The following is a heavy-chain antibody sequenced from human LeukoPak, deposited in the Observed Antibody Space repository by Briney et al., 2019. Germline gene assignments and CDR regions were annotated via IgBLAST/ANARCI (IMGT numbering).Heavy chain of an antibody. D-gene: IGHD1-14*01. CDR1: GYTFSGYY. CDR2: INPNSGGT. CDR3: VPTSSPWYFDY. Sequence: ASVKVSCKASGYTFSGYYIHWVRQAPGQGLEWMGWINPNSGGTNYAQKFQGRVTMTRDTSISTAYMELSRLRSDDTAVYYCVPTSSPWYFDYWGQGTLVTVSS. J-gene: IGHJ4*02. V-gene: IGHV1-2*02.